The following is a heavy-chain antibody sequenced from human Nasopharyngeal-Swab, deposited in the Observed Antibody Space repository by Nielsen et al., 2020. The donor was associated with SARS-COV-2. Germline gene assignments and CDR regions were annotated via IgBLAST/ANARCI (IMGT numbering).Heavy chain of an antibody. V-gene: IGHV3-30*18. CDR2: ISYDGSNK. CDR1: RFTFSSYG. J-gene: IGHJ6*02. CDR3: AKDIGAGTFYYYYGMDV. Sequence: GGALRLSRAASRFTFSSYGMHPVRPAPGNGGEWVAVISYDGSNKYYADSVKGRFTISRDNSKNTLYLQMNSLRAEDTALYYCAKDIGAGTFYYYYGMDVWGQGTTVTVSS. D-gene: IGHD1-1*01.